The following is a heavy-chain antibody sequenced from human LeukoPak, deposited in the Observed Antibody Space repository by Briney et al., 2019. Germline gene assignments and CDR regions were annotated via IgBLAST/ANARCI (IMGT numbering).Heavy chain of an antibody. J-gene: IGHJ4*02. D-gene: IGHD3-10*01. Sequence: SETLSLTCAVSGGSISSGGYSWSWIRQPPGKGLEWMGYIYHSGSTYYNPSLKSRVTISVDRSKNQFSLKLSSVTAADTAVYYCARGGGSGRGYFDYWGQGTLVTVSS. CDR2: IYHSGST. CDR3: ARGGGSGRGYFDY. CDR1: GGSISSGGYS. V-gene: IGHV4-30-2*01.